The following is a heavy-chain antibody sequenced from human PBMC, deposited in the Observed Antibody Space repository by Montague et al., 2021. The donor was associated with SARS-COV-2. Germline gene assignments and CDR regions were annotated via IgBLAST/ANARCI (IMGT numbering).Heavy chain of an antibody. CDR1: GFTVSSNY. D-gene: IGHD3-9*01. J-gene: IGHJ4*02. V-gene: IGHV3-53*01. CDR2: IYKDGRT. CDR3: AREKDTSGYILRY. Sequence: SLRLSCAASGFTVSSNYMTWVRQAPGKRLEWVSVIYKDGRTYYADSVKGRFTVSRDNSKNTLYLQMHSLRAEDTAVYYCAREKDTSGYILRYWGQGTLVTVSS.